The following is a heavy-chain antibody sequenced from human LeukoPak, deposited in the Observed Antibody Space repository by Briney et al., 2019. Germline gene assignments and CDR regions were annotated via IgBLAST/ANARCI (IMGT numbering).Heavy chain of an antibody. CDR1: GFTFSSYE. J-gene: IGHJ6*04. V-gene: IGHV3-48*03. Sequence: QPGGSLRLSCAASGFTFSSYEMNWVRQAPGKGLEWVSYISSSGSTIHYADSVKGRFTISRDNAKNSLYLQMNSLRAEDTAVYYCARDLGYCTSTSCYSLYGMDVWGKGTTVTVSS. CDR3: ARDLGYCTSTSCYSLYGMDV. CDR2: ISSSGSTI. D-gene: IGHD2-2*02.